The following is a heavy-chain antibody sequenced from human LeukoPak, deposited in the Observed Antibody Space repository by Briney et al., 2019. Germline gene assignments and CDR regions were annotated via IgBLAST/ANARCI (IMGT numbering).Heavy chain of an antibody. D-gene: IGHD1-26*01. CDR3: ARGPGAAYFDY. CDR1: GGSFSGYY. J-gene: IGHJ4*02. Sequence: SETLSLTCAVYGGSFSGYYWSWIRQPPGKGLEWIGEINHSGSTNYNPSLKSRVTLSVDTSKNQFSLKLSSVTAADTAVYYCARGPGAAYFDYWGQGTLVTVSS. CDR2: INHSGST. V-gene: IGHV4-34*01.